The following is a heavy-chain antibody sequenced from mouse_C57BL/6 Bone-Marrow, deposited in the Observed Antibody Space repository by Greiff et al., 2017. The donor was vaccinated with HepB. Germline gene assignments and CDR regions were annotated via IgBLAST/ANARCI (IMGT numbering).Heavy chain of an antibody. CDR2: IYPGSGST. D-gene: IGHD2-4*01. Sequence: QVQLQQPGAELVKPGASVKMSCKASGYTFTSYWITWVKQRPGQGLEWIGDIYPGSGSTNYNEKFKSTATLTVDTASSTAYMQLSSLTSEDSAVYYCARAFYDYGWFAYWGQGTLVTVSA. J-gene: IGHJ3*01. CDR1: GYTFTSYW. CDR3: ARAFYDYGWFAY. V-gene: IGHV1-55*01.